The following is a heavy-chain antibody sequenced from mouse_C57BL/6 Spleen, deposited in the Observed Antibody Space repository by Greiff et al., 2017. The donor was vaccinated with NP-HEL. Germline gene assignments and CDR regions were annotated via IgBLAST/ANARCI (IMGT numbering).Heavy chain of an antibody. D-gene: IGHD4-1*01. CDR1: GFSFNTYA. V-gene: IGHV10-1*01. Sequence: EVQLVESGGGLVQPKGSLKLSCAASGFSFNTYAMNWVRQAPGKGLEWVARIRSKSNNYATYYADSVKDRFTISRDDSESMLYLQMNNLKTEDTAMYYCVRTGTLYYFDYWGQGTTLTVSS. CDR3: VRTGTLYYFDY. J-gene: IGHJ2*01. CDR2: IRSKSNNYAT.